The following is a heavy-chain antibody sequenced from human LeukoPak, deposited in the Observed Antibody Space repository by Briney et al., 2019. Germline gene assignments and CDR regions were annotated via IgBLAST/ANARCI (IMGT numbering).Heavy chain of an antibody. CDR1: GFTFSSYA. V-gene: IGHV3-23*01. Sequence: GGSLRLSCAASGFTFSSYAMSWVRQAPGKGLEWVSAISGSGGSTYYADSVKGRFTISRDNSKNTLYLQMNSLRAEDTAVYYCAKDGYSYCEQNEYFQHWGQGTLVTVSS. J-gene: IGHJ1*01. CDR3: AKDGYSYCEQNEYFQH. CDR2: ISGSGGST. D-gene: IGHD5-18*01.